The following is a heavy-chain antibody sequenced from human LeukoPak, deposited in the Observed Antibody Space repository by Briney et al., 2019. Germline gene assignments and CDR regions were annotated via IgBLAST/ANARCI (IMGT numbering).Heavy chain of an antibody. D-gene: IGHD3-3*01. Sequence: GGCLRLSCAASGFTFSTYAMNWVRQAPGKGLEWVSYISSSSNTIYYADSVQGRFTISRDNANNSLYLQMNSLRAEHTAVYYCARDGYDFWSGYPTTVDVWGQGTLVTVSS. CDR3: ARDGYDFWSGYPTTVDV. V-gene: IGHV3-48*01. CDR2: ISSSSNTI. CDR1: GFTFSTYA. J-gene: IGHJ4*02.